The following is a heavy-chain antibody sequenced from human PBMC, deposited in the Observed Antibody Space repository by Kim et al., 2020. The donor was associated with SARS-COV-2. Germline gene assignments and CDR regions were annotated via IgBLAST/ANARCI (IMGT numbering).Heavy chain of an antibody. V-gene: IGHV3-23*01. CDR3: AKMAVMDGYGYFYYYGMGA. D-gene: IGHD5-12*01. J-gene: IGHJ6*02. Sequence: GGSLRLSCVGSGVTFDNYAMSWVRQAPGKGLEWVSVVSGVGGNKFYADPVRGRFTISRDNSKNILYLRMNSLRDEDAALYYCAKMAVMDGYGYFYYYGMGAWGQGTTVTVPS. CDR2: VSGVGGNK. CDR1: GVTFDNYA.